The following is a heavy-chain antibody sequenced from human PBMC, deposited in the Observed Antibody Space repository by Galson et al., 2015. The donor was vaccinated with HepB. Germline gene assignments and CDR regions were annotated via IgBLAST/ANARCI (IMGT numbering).Heavy chain of an antibody. D-gene: IGHD3-9*01. V-gene: IGHV3-33*01. Sequence: SLRLSCAASGFTFSSYGMHWVRQAPGKGLAWVAVIWYDGSNKYYADSVKGRFTISRDNSKNTLYLQMNSLRAEDTAVYYCARATPENSALRYFDWLPSGWFDPWGQGTLVTVSS. CDR2: IWYDGSNK. CDR1: GFTFSSYG. J-gene: IGHJ5*02. CDR3: ARATPENSALRYFDWLPSGWFDP.